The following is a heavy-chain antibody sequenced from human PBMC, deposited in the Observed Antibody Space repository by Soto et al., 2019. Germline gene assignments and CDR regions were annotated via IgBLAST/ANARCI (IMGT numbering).Heavy chain of an antibody. V-gene: IGHV5-10-1*01. CDR3: ARREYSYSRGSFDY. Sequence: GESLKISCEGSGYNFTNFWIHWVRQLPGKGLEWMGRIDPRDSETNYSPSFQGHVTISTAKSVTTAYLQWSSLKASDTALYYCARREYSYSRGSFDYWGHGTLVTVSS. CDR1: GYNFTNFW. J-gene: IGHJ4*01. CDR2: IDPRDSET. D-gene: IGHD3-22*01.